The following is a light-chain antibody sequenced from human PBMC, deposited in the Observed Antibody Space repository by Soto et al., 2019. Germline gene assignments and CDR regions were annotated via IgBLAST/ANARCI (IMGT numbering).Light chain of an antibody. CDR3: AAWDDSLSSFYV. V-gene: IGLV1-47*01. CDR2: RDN. CDR1: SSNIGSNY. J-gene: IGLJ1*01. Sequence: QSVLTQPPSASGTPGQRVTISRSGSSSNIGSNYVSWYQQLPGTAPKLLMYRDNHRPSGVPDRFSGSRSGTSASLAIGGLRSEDEADYDCAAWDDSLSSFYVFGTGTKVTVL.